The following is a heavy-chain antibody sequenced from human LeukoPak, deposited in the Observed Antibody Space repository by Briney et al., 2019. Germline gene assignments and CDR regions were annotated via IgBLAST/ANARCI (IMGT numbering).Heavy chain of an antibody. CDR3: ARHPAISAGYGSYYYYYYMDV. V-gene: IGHV4-34*01. J-gene: IGHJ6*03. CDR2: ISHSGST. Sequence: SETLSLTCAVYGGSFSGYYWTWIRQPPGKGLEWIGEISHSGSTNYNPSLKSRVTISVDTSKNQFFLRLSSVTAADTALYYCARHPAISAGYGSYYYYYYMDVWGSGTTVTVSS. CDR1: GGSFSGYY. D-gene: IGHD3-9*01.